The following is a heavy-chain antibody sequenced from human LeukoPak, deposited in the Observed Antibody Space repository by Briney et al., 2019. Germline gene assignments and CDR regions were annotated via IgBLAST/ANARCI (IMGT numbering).Heavy chain of an antibody. Sequence: GESLKISCKVSGYTFTSYWISWVRQMPGKGLEWMGKINPSDSYTSYSPSFQGHVTISADKSISTAYLQWSSPQASDSAMYYCARQPGIAVADPFDFWGQGTLVTVSS. CDR3: ARQPGIAVADPFDF. CDR1: GYTFTSYW. J-gene: IGHJ4*02. V-gene: IGHV5-10-1*01. D-gene: IGHD6-19*01. CDR2: INPSDSYT.